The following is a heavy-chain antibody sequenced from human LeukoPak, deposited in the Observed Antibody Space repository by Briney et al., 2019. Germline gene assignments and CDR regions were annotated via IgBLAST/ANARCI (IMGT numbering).Heavy chain of an antibody. D-gene: IGHD2-21*02. CDR2: INPNSGGT. Sequence: ASVKVSCKASGYTFTGYYMHWVRQAPGQGLEWMGWINPNSGGTNYAQKFQGRVTMTRDTSISTAYMELSRLRSDDTAVYYCARDRGYCGGDCTRVGFDCWGQGALVTVSS. J-gene: IGHJ4*02. CDR3: ARDRGYCGGDCTRVGFDC. CDR1: GYTFTGYY. V-gene: IGHV1-2*02.